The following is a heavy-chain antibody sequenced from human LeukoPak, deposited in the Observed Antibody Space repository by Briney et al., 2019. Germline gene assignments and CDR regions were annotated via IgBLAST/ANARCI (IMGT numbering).Heavy chain of an antibody. CDR3: AVHNGGKYSSRWSAFDY. J-gene: IGHJ4*02. V-gene: IGHV4-4*07. CDR1: GGSINSYF. Sequence: PSETLSLTCTVSGGSINSYFWTWIRQPAGKGLEWIGRIYTGGSTNYNPSLKSRVTISVDTSKNQFSLKLSSVTAADTAVYYCAVHNGGKYSSRWSAFDYWGQGTLVTVSS. D-gene: IGHD6-19*01. CDR2: IYTGGST.